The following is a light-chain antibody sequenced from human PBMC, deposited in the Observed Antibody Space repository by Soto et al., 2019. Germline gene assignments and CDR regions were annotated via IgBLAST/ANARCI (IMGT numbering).Light chain of an antibody. CDR2: AAS. CDR3: LQDYNYPYT. Sequence: AIQMTQSPSSLSTSVGDRVTITCRASHGISFAVAWYQQKPGKAPKLLLYAASSLQSGVPSRFSGSGSGTDFTLTISSLQPEDFATDYCLQDYNYPYTFGQGTKLEIK. J-gene: IGKJ2*01. V-gene: IGKV1-6*01. CDR1: HGISFA.